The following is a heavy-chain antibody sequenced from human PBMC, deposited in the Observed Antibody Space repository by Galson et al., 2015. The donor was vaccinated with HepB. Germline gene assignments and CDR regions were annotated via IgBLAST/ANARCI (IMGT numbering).Heavy chain of an antibody. Sequence: SVKVSCKASGYTFTSYAMHWVRQAPGQRLEWMGWINAGNGNTKYSQKFQGRVTITRDTSASTAYMELSSLRSEDTAVYYCARVGAYDYVWGGDAFDIWGQGTMVTVSS. D-gene: IGHD3-16*01. J-gene: IGHJ3*02. V-gene: IGHV1-3*01. CDR2: INAGNGNT. CDR3: ARVGAYDYVWGGDAFDI. CDR1: GYTFTSYA.